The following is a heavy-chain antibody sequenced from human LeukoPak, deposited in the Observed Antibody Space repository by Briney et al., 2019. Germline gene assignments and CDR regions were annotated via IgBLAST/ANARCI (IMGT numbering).Heavy chain of an antibody. CDR1: GYTFTSYG. CDR2: ISAYNGNT. J-gene: IGHJ6*02. Sequence: ASVKVSCKASGYTFTSYGISWVRQAPGQGLEWMGWISAYNGNTNYAQKFQGRVTMTTDTSTSTAYMELRSLRSDDTAVYYCARDSQDPDRDYYYYGMDVWGQGTTVTVSS. V-gene: IGHV1-18*01. CDR3: ARDSQDPDRDYYYYGMDV.